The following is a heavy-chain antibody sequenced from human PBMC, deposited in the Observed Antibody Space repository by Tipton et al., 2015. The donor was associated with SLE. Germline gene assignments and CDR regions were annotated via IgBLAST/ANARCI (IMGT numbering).Heavy chain of an antibody. CDR2: IYYSGST. CDR1: GGSITSSGFY. J-gene: IGHJ3*02. V-gene: IGHV4-61*05. D-gene: IGHD3-22*01. CDR3: ASRRHYYDSSGYYWGAFDI. Sequence: TLSLTCTVSGGSITSSGFYWGWFRQPPGKGLEWIGYIYYSGSTNYNPSLKSRVTISVDTSKNQFSLKLNSVTAADTAVYYCASRRHYYDSSGYYWGAFDIWGQGTMVTVSS.